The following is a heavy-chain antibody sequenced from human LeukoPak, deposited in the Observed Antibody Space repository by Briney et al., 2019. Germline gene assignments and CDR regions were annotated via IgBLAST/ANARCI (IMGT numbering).Heavy chain of an antibody. CDR2: IYHSGST. Sequence: PSQTLSLTCAVSGGSISSGGYSWSWIRQPPGKGLEWIGYIYHSGSTYYNPSLKSRVTISVDRSKNQFSLKLSSVTAADTAVYYCARGNILTGYYDYWGQGTLVTVSS. V-gene: IGHV4-30-2*01. J-gene: IGHJ4*02. CDR1: GGSISSGGYS. CDR3: ARGNILTGYYDY. D-gene: IGHD3-9*01.